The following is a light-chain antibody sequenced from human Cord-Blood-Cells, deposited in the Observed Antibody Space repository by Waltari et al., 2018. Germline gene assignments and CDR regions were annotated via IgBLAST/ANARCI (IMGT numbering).Light chain of an antibody. J-gene: IGLJ3*02. CDR1: SSDVGGYNY. CDR2: DVS. CDR3: SSYTSSSTLGM. V-gene: IGLV2-14*03. Sequence: QSALTQPASVSGSPGQSITISCTGTSSDVGGYNYVSWYQQHPGKAPKLMIYDVSNRPSGVSNRFSGSKSSNTASLTISGLQAEDEADYYCSSYTSSSTLGMFGGGTKLTVL.